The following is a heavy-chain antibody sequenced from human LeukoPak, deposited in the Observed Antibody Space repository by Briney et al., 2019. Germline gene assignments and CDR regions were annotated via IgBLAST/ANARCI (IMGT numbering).Heavy chain of an antibody. CDR2: IIPIFGTA. J-gene: IGHJ1*01. D-gene: IGHD3-22*01. V-gene: IGHV1-69*05. CDR3: ARGANYYDSSGYYPVPEYFQH. CDR1: GGTFSSYA. Sequence: ASVKVSCKASGGTFSSYAISWVRQAPGQGLEWMGGIIPIFGTANYAQKSQGRVTITTDESTSTAYMELSSLRSEDTAVYYCARGANYYDSSGYYPVPEYFQHWGQGTLVTVSS.